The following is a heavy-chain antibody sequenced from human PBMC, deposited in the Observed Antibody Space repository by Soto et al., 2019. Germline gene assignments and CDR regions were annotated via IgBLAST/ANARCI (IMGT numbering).Heavy chain of an antibody. CDR1: GGSISSYY. CDR3: ARDCSTPYYYYGMDV. Sequence: SETLSLTCTVSGGSISSYYWSWIRQPPGKGLEWIGYIYYSGSTNYNPSLKSRVTISVDTSKNQFSLKLSSVTAADTAVYYCARDCSTPYYYYGMDVWGQGTTVTVSS. D-gene: IGHD6-13*01. CDR2: IYYSGST. V-gene: IGHV4-59*01. J-gene: IGHJ6*02.